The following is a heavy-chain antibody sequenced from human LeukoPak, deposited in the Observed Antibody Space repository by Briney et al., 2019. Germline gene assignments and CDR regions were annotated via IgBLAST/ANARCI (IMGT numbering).Heavy chain of an antibody. J-gene: IGHJ4*02. CDR2: VSSSSSYI. Sequence: GGSLRLSCAASGFTFSTYNMNWVRQAPGKGLEWVSSVSSSSSYIYYADSLKGRFTISRDNAKNSLYLQMNSLRAEDTAVYYCARMGSGSYYSDYWGQGTLVTVSS. D-gene: IGHD3-10*01. CDR1: GFTFSTYN. V-gene: IGHV3-21*01. CDR3: ARMGSGSYYSDY.